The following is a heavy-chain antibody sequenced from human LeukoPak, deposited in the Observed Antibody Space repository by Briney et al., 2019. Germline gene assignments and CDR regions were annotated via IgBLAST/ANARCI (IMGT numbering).Heavy chain of an antibody. J-gene: IGHJ4*02. CDR1: GFTFSSYS. V-gene: IGHV3-21*01. Sequence: GGSLRLSCAASGFTFSSYSMNWVRQAPGKGLEWVSSISSSSSYIYYADSVKGRFTISRDNAKNSLYLQMNSLRAEDTAVYYCARDRSSSGSGLDVWGQGTLVAGSS. CDR2: ISSSSSYI. D-gene: IGHD6-25*01. CDR3: ARDRSSSGSGLDV.